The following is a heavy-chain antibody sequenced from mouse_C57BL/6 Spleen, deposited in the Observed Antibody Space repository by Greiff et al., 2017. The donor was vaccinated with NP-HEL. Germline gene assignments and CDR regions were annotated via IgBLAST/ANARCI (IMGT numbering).Heavy chain of an antibody. J-gene: IGHJ2*01. V-gene: IGHV1-72*01. CDR2: IDPNSGGT. D-gene: IGHD1-1*01. Sequence: VQLQQPGAELVKPGASVKLSCKASGYTFTSYWMHWVKQRPGRGLEWIGRIDPNSGGTKYNEKFKSKATLTVDKPSSTAYMQLSSLTSEDSAVYYCAREEITTLVAGGYYFDYWGQGTTLTVSA. CDR3: AREEITTLVAGGYYFDY. CDR1: GYTFTSYW.